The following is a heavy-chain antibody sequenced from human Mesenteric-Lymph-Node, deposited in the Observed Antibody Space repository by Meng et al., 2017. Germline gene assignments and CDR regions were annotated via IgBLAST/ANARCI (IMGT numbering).Heavy chain of an antibody. CDR2: INPSGGST. CDR1: GYTFTSYY. D-gene: IGHD2-2*01. V-gene: IGHV1-46*01. CDR3: ARDKIVVVPATNAKTYYYYGMDV. J-gene: IGHJ6*02. Sequence: ASVKVSCKASGYTFTSYYMHWVRQAPGQGLEWMGIINPSGGSTNYAQKFQGRVTITADESTSTAYMELSSLRSEDTAVYYCARDKIVVVPATNAKTYYYYGMDVWGQGTTVTVSS.